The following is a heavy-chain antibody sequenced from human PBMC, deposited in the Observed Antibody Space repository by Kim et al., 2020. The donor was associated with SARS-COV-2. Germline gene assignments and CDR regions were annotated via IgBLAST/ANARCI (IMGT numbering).Heavy chain of an antibody. J-gene: IGHJ4*02. CDR3: ARDLLRFLEWSSVIDY. D-gene: IGHD3-3*01. Sequence: SVKGRFTISRDNAKNSLYLQMNSLRAEDTAVYYCARDLLRFLEWSSVIDYWGQGTLVTVSS. V-gene: IGHV3-21*01.